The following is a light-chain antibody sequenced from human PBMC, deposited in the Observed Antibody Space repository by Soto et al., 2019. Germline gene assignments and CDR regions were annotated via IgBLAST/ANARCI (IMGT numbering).Light chain of an antibody. CDR1: SSNIGNNY. Sequence: QSVLTQPPSVSAAPGQKVTISCSGSSSNIGNNYVSWYQQLPGTAPKLLIYDNNKRPSGIPDRFSGSKSGTSATLGITGLQTGDEADYYCCSYAGSYTFGTGTKVTVL. J-gene: IGLJ1*01. CDR3: CSYAGSYT. V-gene: IGLV1-51*01. CDR2: DNN.